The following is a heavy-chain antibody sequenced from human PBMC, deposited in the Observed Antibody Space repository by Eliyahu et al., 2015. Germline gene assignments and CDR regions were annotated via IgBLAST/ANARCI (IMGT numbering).Heavy chain of an antibody. CDR2: INHSGST. CDR1: GGSFSGYY. J-gene: IGHJ6*03. Sequence: QVQLQQWGAGLLKPSETLSLTCAVYGGSFSGYYWSWIRQPPGKGLEWIGEINHSGSTNYNPSLKSRVTISVDTSKNQFSLKLSSVTAADTAVYYCARRGSGYCSSTSCLNTHYMDVWGKETTVTVSS. V-gene: IGHV4-34*01. CDR3: ARRGSGYCSSTSCLNTHYMDV. D-gene: IGHD2-2*01.